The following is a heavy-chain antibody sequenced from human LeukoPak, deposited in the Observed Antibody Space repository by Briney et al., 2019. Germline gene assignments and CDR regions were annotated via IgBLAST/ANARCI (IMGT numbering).Heavy chain of an antibody. V-gene: IGHV5-51*01. D-gene: IGHD4/OR15-4a*01. Sequence: GESLKISCEVSGYIFTNYWIGWVRQMPGKGLEWMGTIWPDDSETRYSPSFQGQVTMSVDKSTRTAYLQWSTLKASDSGIYYCARQPIDYGPDYWGQGTQVTVSS. CDR2: IWPDDSET. CDR1: GYIFTNYW. J-gene: IGHJ4*02. CDR3: ARQPIDYGPDY.